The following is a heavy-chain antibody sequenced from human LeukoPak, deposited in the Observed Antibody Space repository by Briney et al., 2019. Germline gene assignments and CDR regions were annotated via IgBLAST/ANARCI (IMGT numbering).Heavy chain of an antibody. V-gene: IGHV3-7*01. J-gene: IGHJ5*02. Sequence: GGSLRLSCAVSGFAFSSYWMSWVRQAPGKGLEWVANIKVDGSEKYYVDSVKGRFTISRDNAKNSLYLQMNGLRAEDTAAYYCARGATDTTRWFDPWGQGTLVTVSS. CDR2: IKVDGSEK. D-gene: IGHD1-7*01. CDR1: GFAFSSYW. CDR3: ARGATDTTRWFDP.